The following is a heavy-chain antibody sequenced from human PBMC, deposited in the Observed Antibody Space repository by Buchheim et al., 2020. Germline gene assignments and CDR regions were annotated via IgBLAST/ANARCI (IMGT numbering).Heavy chain of an antibody. CDR2: ISYDGSNK. D-gene: IGHD3-22*01. V-gene: IGHV3-30*18. J-gene: IGHJ4*02. CDR3: AKDESNDSSGYSGDYFDY. Sequence: QVQLVESGGGVVQPGRSLRLSCAASGFTFSSYGMHWVRQAPGKGLEWVAVISYDGSNKYYADSVKGRFTISRDNSKNTLYLQMNSLRAEDTAVYYCAKDESNDSSGYSGDYFDYWGQGTL. CDR1: GFTFSSYG.